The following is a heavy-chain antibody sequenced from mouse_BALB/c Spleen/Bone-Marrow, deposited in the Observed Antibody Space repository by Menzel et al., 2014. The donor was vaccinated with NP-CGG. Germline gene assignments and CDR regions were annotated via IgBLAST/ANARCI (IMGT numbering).Heavy chain of an antibody. CDR1: GFNIQDYY. J-gene: IGHJ3*01. CDR2: IDPENDNT. V-gene: IGHV14-1*02. CDR3: AEGGRTPTGFAY. Sequence: VQLQQSGAELVRPGVLVTLSCKVSGFNIQDYYMHWVQQRPEQGLEWIGWIDPENDNTIYDQKFKGKASITADTSSNPACLQHSSLTAEDTAVYFCAEGGRTPTGFAYRGQGTLVTVPA.